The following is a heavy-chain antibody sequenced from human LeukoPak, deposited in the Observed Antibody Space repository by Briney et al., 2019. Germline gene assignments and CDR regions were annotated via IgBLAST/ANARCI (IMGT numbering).Heavy chain of an antibody. V-gene: IGHV1-18*01. CDR1: GYTFTSYG. CDR3: ARVHYDILTGYYFFDY. Sequence: ASVKVSCKASGYTFTSYGISWVRQAPGQGLEWMGWISAYNGNTNYAQKLQGRVTMTRDTSISTAYMELSRLRSDDTAVYYCARVHYDILTGYYFFDYWGQGTLVTVSS. D-gene: IGHD3-9*01. J-gene: IGHJ4*02. CDR2: ISAYNGNT.